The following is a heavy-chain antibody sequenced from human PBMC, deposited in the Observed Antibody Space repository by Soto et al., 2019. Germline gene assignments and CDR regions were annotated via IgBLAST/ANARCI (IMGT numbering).Heavy chain of an antibody. D-gene: IGHD6-13*01. CDR1: GYTFTSYG. CDR3: VRRHVSATGIDWFDP. V-gene: IGHV1-3*01. J-gene: IGHJ5*02. CDR2: INAANGDT. Sequence: ASVKVSCKASGYTFTSYGIHWLRQGPGQRLEWMGWINAANGDTKYSPKFQGRVTITRDTSASTAYMELSSLRSEDTAVYYCVRRHVSATGIDWFDPWGQGTLVTVSS.